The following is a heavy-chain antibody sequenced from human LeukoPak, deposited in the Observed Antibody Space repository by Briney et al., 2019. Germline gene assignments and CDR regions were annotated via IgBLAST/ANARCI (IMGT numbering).Heavy chain of an antibody. D-gene: IGHD6-13*01. CDR2: ISAYNGNT. V-gene: IGHV1-18*01. Sequence: ASVKVSCKASGYTFTSYGISWVRQAPGQGLEWMGWISAYNGNTNYAQKLQGRVTMTTDTSTSTAYMELRCVRSDDTAVYYCARDYTLRNSSSLPFDYWGQGTLVTVSS. CDR3: ARDYTLRNSSSLPFDY. J-gene: IGHJ4*02. CDR1: GYTFTSYG.